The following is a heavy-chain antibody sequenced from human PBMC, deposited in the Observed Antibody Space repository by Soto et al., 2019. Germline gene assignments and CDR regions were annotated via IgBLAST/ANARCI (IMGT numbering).Heavy chain of an antibody. V-gene: IGHV3-74*01. Sequence: GSLRLSCAASGFTFSTYWMRWVRQAPGKGLVWVSHISTDGSITTYADSVKGRFTISRDNAKSTLYLLMNSLSAEDTAVYYCVRDLYGVDDFWGQGTLVTVSS. J-gene: IGHJ4*02. CDR3: VRDLYGVDDF. D-gene: IGHD4-17*01. CDR1: GFTFSTYW. CDR2: ISTDGSIT.